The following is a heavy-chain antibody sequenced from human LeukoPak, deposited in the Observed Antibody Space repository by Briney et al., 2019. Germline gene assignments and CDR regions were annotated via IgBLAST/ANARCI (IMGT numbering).Heavy chain of an antibody. J-gene: IGHJ4*02. Sequence: GGSLRLSCAASGFTFDDYAMHWVRQAPGKGLEWVSLISWDGGSTYYADSVKGRFTISRDNSKNSLYLQMNSLRAEDTALYYCAKDSGTYMVTTDYFDYWGQGTLVTVSS. V-gene: IGHV3-43D*03. CDR2: ISWDGGST. CDR1: GFTFDDYA. D-gene: IGHD2-21*02. CDR3: AKDSGTYMVTTDYFDY.